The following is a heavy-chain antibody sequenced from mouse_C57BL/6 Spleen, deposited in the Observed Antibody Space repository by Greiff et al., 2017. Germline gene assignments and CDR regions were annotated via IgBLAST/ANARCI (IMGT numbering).Heavy chain of an antibody. CDR2: ISYDGSN. CDR1: GYSITSGYY. V-gene: IGHV3-6*01. J-gene: IGHJ1*03. CDR3: AREGLYFDV. D-gene: IGHD3-1*01. Sequence: EVQVVESGPGLVKPSQSLSLTCSVTGYSITSGYYWNWIRQFPGNKLEWMGYISYDGSNNYNPSLKNRISITRDTSKNQFFLKLNSVTTEDTATYYCAREGLYFDVWGTGTTVTVSS.